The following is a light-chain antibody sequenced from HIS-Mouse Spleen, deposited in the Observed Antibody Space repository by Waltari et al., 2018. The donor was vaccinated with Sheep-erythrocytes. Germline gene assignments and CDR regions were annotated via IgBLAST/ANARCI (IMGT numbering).Light chain of an antibody. CDR3: QSYDSSLSGVV. V-gene: IGLV1-40*01. J-gene: IGLJ2*01. CDR1: RSNLGDGYA. CDR2: GNS. Sequence: QSVLTQPPSVSGAPGQRVTIPCTGSRSNLGDGYAVHWYQQLPGPAPKLLIYGNSNRPSGVPDRFSGSKSGTSASLAITGLQAEDEADYYCQSYDSSLSGVVFGGGTKLTVL.